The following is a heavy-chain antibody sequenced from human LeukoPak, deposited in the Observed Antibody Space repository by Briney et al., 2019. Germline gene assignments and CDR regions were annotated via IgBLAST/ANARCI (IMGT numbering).Heavy chain of an antibody. CDR2: IFYNGNP. J-gene: IGHJ4*02. V-gene: IGHV4-59*08. D-gene: IGHD5-24*01. CDR3: ARHCCRDGYNFDS. CDR1: GGSLCSYY. Sequence: SETLSLTCTVSGGSLCSYYWSCIRRGPGGGLECVGYIFYNGNPNFNTPLKSRVTMSVDTSTNHFYLNLTSVTAADTAVYYCARHCCRDGYNFDSWGQGTLVTVSS.